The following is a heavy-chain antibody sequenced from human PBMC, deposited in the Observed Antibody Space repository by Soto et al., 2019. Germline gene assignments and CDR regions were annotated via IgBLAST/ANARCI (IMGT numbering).Heavy chain of an antibody. Sequence: GGSLRLSCVASGFSITSFAMSWVRQAPGKGLEWASAISASGGSTYADSVKGRFTISRDNSKNTLYLQMNSLRVEDTAVCYCAKVLSSGSSSGALEYWGQGALVTVSS. CDR3: AKVLSSGSSSGALEY. V-gene: IGHV3-23*01. D-gene: IGHD1-26*01. J-gene: IGHJ4*02. CDR2: ISASGGST. CDR1: GFSITSFA.